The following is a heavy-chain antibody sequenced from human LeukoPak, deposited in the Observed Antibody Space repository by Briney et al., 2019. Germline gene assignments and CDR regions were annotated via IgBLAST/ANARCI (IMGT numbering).Heavy chain of an antibody. CDR1: GFTFSIYA. CDR2: ISGSGGST. V-gene: IGHV3-23*01. J-gene: IGHJ6*02. D-gene: IGHD2-21*01. CDR3: ARDRAPYYSYSGMAV. Sequence: GSLRLSCAASGFTFSIYAMSWVRQAPGKGLEWVSGISGSGGSTYYVDSVKGRFTISRDNSKNTLYLQMSSLRVEDTAVYYCARDRAPYYSYSGMAVWGQGTAVTVSS.